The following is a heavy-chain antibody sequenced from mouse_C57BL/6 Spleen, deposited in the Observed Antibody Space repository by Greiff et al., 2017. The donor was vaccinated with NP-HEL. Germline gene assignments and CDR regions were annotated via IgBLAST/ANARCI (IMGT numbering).Heavy chain of an antibody. V-gene: IGHV1-82*01. Sequence: QVHLQQSGPELVKPGASVKFSCKASGYAFSSSWMNWVKQRPGKGLEWIGRIYPGDGDTNYNGKFKGKATLTVDQSSSTAYMQLNSLTSEDSAVYFCARSCPHYYAMDYWGQGTSVTVSS. J-gene: IGHJ4*01. CDR1: GYAFSSSW. CDR3: ARSCPHYYAMDY. D-gene: IGHD6-1*01. CDR2: IYPGDGDT.